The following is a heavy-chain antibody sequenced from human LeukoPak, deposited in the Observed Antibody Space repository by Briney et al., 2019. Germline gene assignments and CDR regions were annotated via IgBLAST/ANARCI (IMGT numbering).Heavy chain of an antibody. Sequence: PSETLSLTCTVSGGSISSYYWSWIRQPPGKGLEWIGEINHSGSTNYNPSLKSRVAISVDTSKNQFSLKLSSVTAADTAVYYCARGPSFWTTVTYYFDYWGQGTLVTVSS. CDR1: GGSISSYY. V-gene: IGHV4-34*01. D-gene: IGHD4-17*01. CDR3: ARGPSFWTTVTYYFDY. CDR2: INHSGST. J-gene: IGHJ4*02.